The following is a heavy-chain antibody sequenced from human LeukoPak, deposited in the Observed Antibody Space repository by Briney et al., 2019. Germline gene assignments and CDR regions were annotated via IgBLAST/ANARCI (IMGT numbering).Heavy chain of an antibody. CDR3: AREKRGYSVYDFGVDY. D-gene: IGHD5/OR15-5a*01. CDR2: ISAYNGNT. V-gene: IGHV1-18*01. CDR1: GYTFTSYS. Sequence: ASVKVSCKASGYTFTSYSISWVRQAPGQGLEWMGWISAYNGNTNYAQKLQGRVTITTDTSTSKAYMELRSLRSDDTSVYYCAREKRGYSVYDFGVDYWGQGTLVTVSS. J-gene: IGHJ4*02.